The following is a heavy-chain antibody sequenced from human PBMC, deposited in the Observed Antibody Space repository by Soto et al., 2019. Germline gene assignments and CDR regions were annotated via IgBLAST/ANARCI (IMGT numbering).Heavy chain of an antibody. CDR3: ARLPQTVGVWGWFDP. CDR1: GGTISSGGYH. D-gene: IGHD3-3*01. J-gene: IGHJ5*02. CDR2: IYYSGTT. V-gene: IGHV4-31*03. Sequence: QVQLQESGPGLVKPSQTLSLTCTVSGGTISSGGYHWSWIRQHPGKGLEWIGYIYYSGTTYYNPSLKSRVVISVDTSQNQFSLTMSSVTAADTAIYYGARLPQTVGVWGWFDPWGQGTLVTVSS.